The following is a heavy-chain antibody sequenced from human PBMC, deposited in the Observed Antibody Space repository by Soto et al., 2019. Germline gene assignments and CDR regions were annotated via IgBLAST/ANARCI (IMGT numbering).Heavy chain of an antibody. J-gene: IGHJ6*02. Sequence: GGSLRLSCAASGFTFSTYSMTWVRQAPGKGLEWVADIKQDGSQKYYVDSVKGRFTISRDNTKNSLYLLMNSLRVEDTAVYYCARDSLLKSQPIYRYYYYGMDVWGQGTTVTVSS. CDR2: IKQDGSQK. D-gene: IGHD3-3*01. CDR1: GFTFSTYS. CDR3: ARDSLLKSQPIYRYYYYGMDV. V-gene: IGHV3-7*03.